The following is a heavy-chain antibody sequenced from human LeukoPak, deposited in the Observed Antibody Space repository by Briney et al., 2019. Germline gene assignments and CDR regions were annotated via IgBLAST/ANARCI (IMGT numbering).Heavy chain of an antibody. CDR1: GGTFSSYA. V-gene: IGHV1-69*04. Sequence: GASVKASCKASGGTFSSYAISWVRQAPGQGLEWMGRIIPILGIANYAQKFQGRVTITADKSTSTAYMELSSLRSEDTAVYYCARDTDYDSSGYYYFDYWGQGTLVTVSS. CDR2: IIPILGIA. D-gene: IGHD3-22*01. J-gene: IGHJ4*02. CDR3: ARDTDYDSSGYYYFDY.